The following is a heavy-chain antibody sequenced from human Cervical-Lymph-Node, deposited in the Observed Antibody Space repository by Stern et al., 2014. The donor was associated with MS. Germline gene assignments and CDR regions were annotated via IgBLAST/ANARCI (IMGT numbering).Heavy chain of an antibody. CDR1: GDSISSYTHY. CDR3: AKHACTGAACPFDL. V-gene: IGHV4-39*01. D-gene: IGHD2-8*02. CDR2: GYYSGAT. J-gene: IGHJ4*02. Sequence: QVQLQESGPGLVKPSATLSLTCAVSGDSISSYTHYWAWIRQPPGKGLEWIGSGYYSGATYYNPSLKSPVTIPGDTSKNHFSRGLNSVTAADTAVYYCAKHACTGAACPFDLWGQGTLVTVSS.